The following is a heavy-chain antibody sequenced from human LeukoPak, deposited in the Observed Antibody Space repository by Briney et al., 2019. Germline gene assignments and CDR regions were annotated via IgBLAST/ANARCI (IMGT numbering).Heavy chain of an antibody. V-gene: IGHV4-38-2*02. D-gene: IGHD3-9*01. Sequence: SETLSLTCTVSGYSISSGYYWGWIRQPPGKGLEWIGSIYHSGSTYYNPSLKSRVTISVDTSKNQFSLKLSSVTAADTAVYYCARGGFEGDAFDIWGQGTMVTVSS. J-gene: IGHJ3*02. CDR3: ARGGFEGDAFDI. CDR2: IYHSGST. CDR1: GYSISSGYY.